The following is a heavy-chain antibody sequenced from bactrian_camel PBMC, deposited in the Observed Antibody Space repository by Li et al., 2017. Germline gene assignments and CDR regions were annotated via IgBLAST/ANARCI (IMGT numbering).Heavy chain of an antibody. CDR1: GDTSSDYS. CDR3: AAAKGLPDLLRGGYLSARSYNY. D-gene: IGHD3*01. J-gene: IGHJ4*01. Sequence: HVQLVESGGGSVQAGGSLRLSCVASGDTSSDYSMAWFRQAGGAERELAAVIYFGGAGGDRTFHADSVKGRFTISRDNDKNTLYLQMNSLRTEDTAVYYCAAAKGLPDLLRGGYLSARSYNYWGRGTQVTVS. CDR2: IYFGGAGGDRT. V-gene: IGHV3S1*01.